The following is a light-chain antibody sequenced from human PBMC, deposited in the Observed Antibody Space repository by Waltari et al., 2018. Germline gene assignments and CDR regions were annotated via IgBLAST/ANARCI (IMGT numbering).Light chain of an antibody. V-gene: IGKV1-33*01. CDR3: QQYDNPPIT. CDR2: DAS. CDR1: QDIYNY. J-gene: IGKJ5*01. Sequence: DIQMTQSPSSLSASVGDRVTITCQASQDIYNYLNWYQQKPGKAPKLLIYDASNLETGVPSRFSGSGSGTDFTFTISSLQTEDIATYYCQQYDNPPITFGQGTRLEIE.